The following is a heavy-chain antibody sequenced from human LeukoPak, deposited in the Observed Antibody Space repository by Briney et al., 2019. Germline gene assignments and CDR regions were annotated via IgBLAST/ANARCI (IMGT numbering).Heavy chain of an antibody. J-gene: IGHJ4*02. CDR3: AKDQRRQQLVPFDY. Sequence: PGKSLRLSCAASGFTFSSYGMHWVRQAPGKGLEWVAVISYDGSNKYYADSVKGRFTISRDNSKNTLYLQMNSLRAEDTAVYYCAKDQRRQQLVPFDYWGQGTLVTVSS. CDR2: ISYDGSNK. V-gene: IGHV3-30*18. D-gene: IGHD6-13*01. CDR1: GFTFSSYG.